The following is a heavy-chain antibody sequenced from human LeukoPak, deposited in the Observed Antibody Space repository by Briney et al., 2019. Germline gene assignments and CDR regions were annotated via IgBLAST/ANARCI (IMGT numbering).Heavy chain of an antibody. CDR2: IYYSGST. CDR1: GGSISSYY. Sequence: SETLSLTCTVSGGSISSYYWSWIRQPPGKGLEWIGYIYYSGSTNYNPSLKGRVTISVDTSKNQFSLKLSSVTAADTAVYYCARGLYCSSTSCFSGLIDYWGQGTLVTVSS. D-gene: IGHD2-2*01. V-gene: IGHV4-59*01. J-gene: IGHJ4*02. CDR3: ARGLYCSSTSCFSGLIDY.